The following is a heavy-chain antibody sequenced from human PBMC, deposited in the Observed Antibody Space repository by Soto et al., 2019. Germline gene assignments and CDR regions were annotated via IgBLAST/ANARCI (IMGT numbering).Heavy chain of an antibody. D-gene: IGHD1-26*01. CDR3: ARLQIGRKGYYYYGMDV. CDR2: IYYSGST. V-gene: IGHV4-59*08. CDR1: GGTISSYY. Sequence: SETLSLTCTVSGGTISSYYWSWIRQPPGKGLEWIGYIYYSGSTNYNPSLKSRVTISVDTSKNQFSLKLSSVTAADTAVYYCARLQIGRKGYYYYGMDVWGQGTTVTVSS. J-gene: IGHJ6*02.